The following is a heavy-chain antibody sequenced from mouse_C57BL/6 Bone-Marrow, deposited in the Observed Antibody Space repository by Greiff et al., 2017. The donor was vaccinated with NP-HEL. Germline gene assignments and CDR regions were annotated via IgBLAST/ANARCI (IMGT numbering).Heavy chain of an antibody. CDR1: GFSLTSYG. CDR3: AKNNYYGSSSEYYFDY. V-gene: IGHV2-5*01. CDR2: IWRGGST. D-gene: IGHD1-1*01. Sequence: VQLVESGPGLVQPSQSLSITCTVSGFSLTSYGVHWVRQSPGKGLEWLGVIWRGGSTDYNAAFMSRLSITKDNSKSQVFFKMNSLQADDTAIYYCAKNNYYGSSSEYYFDYWGQGTTLTVSS. J-gene: IGHJ2*01.